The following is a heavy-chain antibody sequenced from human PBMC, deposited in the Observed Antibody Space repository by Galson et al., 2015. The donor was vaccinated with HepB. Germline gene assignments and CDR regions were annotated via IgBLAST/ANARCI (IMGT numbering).Heavy chain of an antibody. Sequence: SVKVSCKVSGYTLTELSMHWVRQAPGKGLEWMGGFDPEDGETIYAQKFQGRVTMTEDTSTDTAYMELSSLRSEDTAVYYCATAQDYGGNLYYFDYWGQGTLVTVSS. V-gene: IGHV1-24*01. CDR2: FDPEDGET. CDR1: GYTLTELS. J-gene: IGHJ4*02. D-gene: IGHD4-23*01. CDR3: ATAQDYGGNLYYFDY.